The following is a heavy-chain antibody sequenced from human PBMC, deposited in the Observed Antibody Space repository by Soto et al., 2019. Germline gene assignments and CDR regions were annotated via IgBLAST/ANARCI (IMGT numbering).Heavy chain of an antibody. CDR2: IYYSGST. J-gene: IGHJ2*01. CDR3: AAQIVVVPAAKIGAAAGTRYFDL. CDR1: GGSISSGGYY. V-gene: IGHV4-31*03. Sequence: QVQLQESGPGLVKPSQTLSLTCTVSGGSISSGGYYWSWIRQHPGKGLEWIGYIYYSGSTSYNPSLKSRVTLSVDTSKNQFSLKLSSVTAADTAVYYCAAQIVVVPAAKIGAAAGTRYFDLWGRGTLVTVSS. D-gene: IGHD2-2*01.